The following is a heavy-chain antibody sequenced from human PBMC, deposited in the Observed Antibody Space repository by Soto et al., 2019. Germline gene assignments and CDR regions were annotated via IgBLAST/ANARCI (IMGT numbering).Heavy chain of an antibody. Sequence: GGSLRLACTASGFTFGDYAMSWFRQAPGKGLERVGFIRSKAYGGTTEYAASVKGRFTISRDDSKSIAYLQMNSLKTEDTAVYYCTSLRYFDWLSLSPMDVWGQGTTVTVSS. V-gene: IGHV3-49*03. J-gene: IGHJ6*02. CDR3: TSLRYFDWLSLSPMDV. D-gene: IGHD3-9*01. CDR2: IRSKAYGGTT. CDR1: GFTFGDYA.